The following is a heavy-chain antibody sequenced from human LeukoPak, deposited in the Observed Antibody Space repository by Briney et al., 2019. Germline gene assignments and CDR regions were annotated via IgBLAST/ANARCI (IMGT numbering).Heavy chain of an antibody. CDR1: GFTVSGNY. J-gene: IGHJ4*02. V-gene: IGHV3-53*01. D-gene: IGHD3-10*01. CDR3: ARSKKSGYYFDY. Sequence: SGGSLRLSCAASGFTVSGNYMSWVRQAPGKGLEWVSVIYSGGSTYYADSVKGRFTISKDNSKNTLYLQMNSLRAEDTAVYYCARSKKSGYYFDYWGQGTLVTVSS. CDR2: IYSGGST.